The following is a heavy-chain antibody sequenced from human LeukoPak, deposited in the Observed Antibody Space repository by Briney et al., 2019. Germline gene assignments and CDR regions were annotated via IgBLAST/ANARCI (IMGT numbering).Heavy chain of an antibody. CDR2: IVPIFGTA. CDR3: AREGGITMVRGVTPPAEYFQH. D-gene: IGHD3-10*01. J-gene: IGHJ1*01. V-gene: IGHV1-69*19. CDR1: GGTFSSYA. Sequence: SVKVSCKASGGTFSSYAISWVRQAPGQGLEWMGGIVPIFGTANYAQKFQGRVTITADESTSTAYMELSSLRSEDTAVYYCAREGGITMVRGVTPPAEYFQHWGQGTLVTVSS.